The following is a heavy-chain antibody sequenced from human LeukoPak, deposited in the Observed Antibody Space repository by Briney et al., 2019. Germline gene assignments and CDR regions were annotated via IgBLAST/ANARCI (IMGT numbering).Heavy chain of an antibody. D-gene: IGHD3-10*01. CDR1: GGSISTYY. CDR3: ARHSGWFGELSWDY. CDR2: IFTSGIT. J-gene: IGHJ4*02. Sequence: SETLSLTCSVSGGSISTYYWSWIRRSPGKGLEWVGYIFTSGITNYNPSLKSRVTISVDTSKNQFSLKLGSVTAADTAVYYCARHSGWFGELSWDYWGQGTLVTVSS. V-gene: IGHV4-4*09.